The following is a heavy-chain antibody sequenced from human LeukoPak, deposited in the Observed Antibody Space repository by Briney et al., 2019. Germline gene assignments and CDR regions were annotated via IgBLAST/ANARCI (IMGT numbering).Heavy chain of an antibody. D-gene: IGHD2-15*01. CDR1: GGSISSYY. J-gene: IGHJ5*02. CDR3: ARGSGGSWWNWFDP. CDR2: IYYSGST. V-gene: IGHV4-59*01. Sequence: PSETLSLTCTVTGGSISSYYWSWIRQPPGKGLEWIGYIYYSGSTNYNPSLKSRVIISVDTSKNQFSLKLSSVTAADTAVYYCARGSGGSWWNWFDPWGQGTLVTVSS.